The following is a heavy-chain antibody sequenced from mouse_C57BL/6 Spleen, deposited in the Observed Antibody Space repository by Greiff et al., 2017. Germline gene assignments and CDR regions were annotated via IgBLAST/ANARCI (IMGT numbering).Heavy chain of an antibody. V-gene: IGHV5-17*01. Sequence: EVKLVESGGGLVKPGGSLKLSCAVSGFTFSDYGMHWVRQAPEKGLEWVAYISSGSSTIYYADTVKGRFTISRDNAKNTLFLHMTSLRSEDTAVYYCARAPEFDYWGQGTTLTVSS. CDR2: ISSGSSTI. J-gene: IGHJ2*01. CDR3: ARAPEFDY. CDR1: GFTFSDYG.